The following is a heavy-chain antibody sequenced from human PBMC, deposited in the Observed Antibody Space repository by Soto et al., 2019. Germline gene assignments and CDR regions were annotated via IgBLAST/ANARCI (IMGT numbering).Heavy chain of an antibody. CDR3: ARVRIAARSYDY. D-gene: IGHD6-6*01. J-gene: IGHJ4*02. Sequence: PEGSLRLSCAASGFTFSDYYMSWIRQAPGKGLEWVSYISSSSSYTNYADSVKGRFTISRDNAKNSLYLQMNSLRAEDTAVYYCARVRIAARSYDYWGQGTLVTVYS. CDR2: ISSSSSYT. CDR1: GFTFSDYY. V-gene: IGHV3-11*06.